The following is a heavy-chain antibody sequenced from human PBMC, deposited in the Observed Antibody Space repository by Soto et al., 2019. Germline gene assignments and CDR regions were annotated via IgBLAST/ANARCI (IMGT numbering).Heavy chain of an antibody. V-gene: IGHV1-3*01. CDR3: ARDRLAAAVVGYWFDP. D-gene: IGHD6-13*01. CDR2: INAGNGNT. Sequence: QVQLVQSGAEVKKPGASVKVSCKASGYTFTSYAMHWVRQAPGQRLEWMGWINAGNGNTKYSQKFQGRVTITRDTSASTAYMELSSLRSEDTAVYYCARDRLAAAVVGYWFDPRGQGTLVTVSS. J-gene: IGHJ5*02. CDR1: GYTFTSYA.